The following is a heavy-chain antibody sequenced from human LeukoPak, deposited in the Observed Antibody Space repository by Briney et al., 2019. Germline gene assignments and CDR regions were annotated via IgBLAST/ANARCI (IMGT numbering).Heavy chain of an antibody. CDR2: ISGSGGST. CDR1: GFTFSSSG. V-gene: IGHV3-23*01. J-gene: IGHJ4*02. Sequence: GGSLRLSCAASGFTFSSSGMSWVRQAPGKGVGWVSAISGSGGSTYYADSVKGRFTISRDNSKNTLYLQMNSLRAEDTAVYYCAKDAYGGTRRFDYWGQGTLVTVSS. CDR3: AKDAYGGTRRFDY. D-gene: IGHD4-23*01.